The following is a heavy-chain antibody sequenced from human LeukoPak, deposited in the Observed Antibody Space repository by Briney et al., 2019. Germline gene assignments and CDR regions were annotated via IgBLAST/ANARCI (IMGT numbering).Heavy chain of an antibody. CDR3: ARDLGIVVVIGAFDI. CDR1: GGTFSSYA. D-gene: IGHD3-22*01. Sequence: SVKVSCKASGGTFSSYAISWVRQAPGQGLEWMGRIIPILGIANYAQKFQGRVTITADKSTSTAYMELSSLRSEDTAVYYCARDLGIVVVIGAFDIWGQGTMVTVSS. J-gene: IGHJ3*02. V-gene: IGHV1-69*04. CDR2: IIPILGIA.